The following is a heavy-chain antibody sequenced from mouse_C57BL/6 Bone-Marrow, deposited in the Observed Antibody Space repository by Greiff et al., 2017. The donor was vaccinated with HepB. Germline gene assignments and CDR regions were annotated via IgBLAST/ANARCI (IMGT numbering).Heavy chain of an antibody. J-gene: IGHJ3*01. CDR1: GFTFSDYY. CDR3: ARHEDWDVGWFAY. V-gene: IGHV5-12*01. D-gene: IGHD4-1*01. Sequence: EVQGVESGGGLVQPGGSLKLSCAASGFTFSDYYMYWVRQTPEKRLEWVAYISNGGGSTYYPDTVKGRFTISRDNAKNTLYLQMSRLKSEDTAMYYCARHEDWDVGWFAYWGQGTLVTVSA. CDR2: ISNGGGST.